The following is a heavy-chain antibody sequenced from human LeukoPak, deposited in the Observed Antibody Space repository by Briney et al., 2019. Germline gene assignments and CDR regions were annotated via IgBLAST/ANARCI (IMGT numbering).Heavy chain of an antibody. CDR1: GYSISSGYY. CDR3: GRDRSGGYSVDY. D-gene: IGHD1-26*01. CDR2: MYHSGST. J-gene: IGHJ4*02. Sequence: SETLSLTCAVSGYSISSGYYWGWIRQPPGKGLEWIASMYHSGSTYYNPSLKSRVTLSVDTSKNQFSLKMSSVTAADTAAYYCGRDRSGGYSVDYWGRGTLVTVS. V-gene: IGHV4-38-2*02.